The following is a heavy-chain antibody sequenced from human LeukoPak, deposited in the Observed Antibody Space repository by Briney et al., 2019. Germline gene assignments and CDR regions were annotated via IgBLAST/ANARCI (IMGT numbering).Heavy chain of an antibody. Sequence: SETLSLTCTVSGGSISSYYWSWIRQPPGKGLEWIGYIYYSGSTNYNPSLKSRVTISVDTSKNQFSLKLSSVTAADTAVYYCARHMGLGYTYGYPYFDYWGQGTLVTVSS. CDR1: GGSISSYY. CDR3: ARHMGLGYTYGYPYFDY. V-gene: IGHV4-59*08. D-gene: IGHD5-18*01. J-gene: IGHJ4*02. CDR2: IYYSGST.